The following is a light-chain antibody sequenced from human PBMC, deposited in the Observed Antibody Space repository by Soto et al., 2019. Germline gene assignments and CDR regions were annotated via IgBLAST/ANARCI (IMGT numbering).Light chain of an antibody. J-gene: IGKJ1*01. CDR2: GAS. CDR1: QSVSNNY. CDR3: QQYGSSGT. Sequence: EIVLTQSPGTLSLSPGERATLSCRASQSVSNNYLAWYQQKPGQAPRLLIYGASNRATGIPERFSGSGSGTDFTLTISRLAHEDFAVYYCQQYGSSGTFGQGTKVEIK. V-gene: IGKV3-20*01.